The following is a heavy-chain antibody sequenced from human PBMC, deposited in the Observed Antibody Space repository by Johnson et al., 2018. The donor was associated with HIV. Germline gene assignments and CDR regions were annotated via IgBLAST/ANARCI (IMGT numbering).Heavy chain of an antibody. CDR1: GFTVSSNY. J-gene: IGHJ3*02. D-gene: IGHD2-2*01. CDR2: IYSGGTT. CDR3: ARDTDIVVVPARGDAFDI. Sequence: MLLVESGGGLIQPGGSLRLSCAASGFTVSSNYMSWVRQAPGKGLEWVSVIYSGGTTYYADSVKGRFTISRDNSKNTLYLQMNSLRAEDTAVYYCARDTDIVVVPARGDAFDIWGQGTMVTVSS. V-gene: IGHV3-53*01.